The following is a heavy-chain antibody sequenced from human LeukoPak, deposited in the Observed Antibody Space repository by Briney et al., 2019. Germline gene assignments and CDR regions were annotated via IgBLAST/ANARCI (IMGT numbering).Heavy chain of an antibody. D-gene: IGHD6-13*01. V-gene: IGHV3-53*01. CDR2: IYSGDRT. CDR3: TRDLTGTTWSENDY. Sequence: GGSLRLSCVASGLSVRGSYISWVRQAPGKGLEWVSVIYSGDRTYYADSVKGRFTISRDTSKNTLYLQMNNLRADDTAMYYCTRDLTGTTWSENDYWGQGALVTISS. J-gene: IGHJ4*02. CDR1: GLSVRGSY.